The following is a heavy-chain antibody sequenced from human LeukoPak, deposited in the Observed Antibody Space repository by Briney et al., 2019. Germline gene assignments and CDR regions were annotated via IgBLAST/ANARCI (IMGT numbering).Heavy chain of an antibody. Sequence: PSETLSLTCTVSGGSISSYYWSWIRQPPGKGLEWIGYIYYSGSTNYNPSLKSRVTISVDTSKNQFSLKLSSVTAADTAVYYCAITPGMAAYAEYFQHWGQGTLVTVSS. CDR3: AITPGMAAYAEYFQH. V-gene: IGHV4-59*01. CDR1: GGSISSYY. J-gene: IGHJ1*01. CDR2: IYYSGST. D-gene: IGHD5-24*01.